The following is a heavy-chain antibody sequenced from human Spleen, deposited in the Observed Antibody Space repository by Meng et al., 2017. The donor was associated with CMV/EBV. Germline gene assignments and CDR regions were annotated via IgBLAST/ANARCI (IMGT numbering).Heavy chain of an antibody. CDR2: IGASGHT. CDR1: GFIFSNYD. D-gene: IGHD6-13*01. V-gene: IGHV3-13*01. J-gene: IGHJ4*02. Sequence: GGSLRLSCAASGFIFSNYDMHWVRQGTGKSLEWVSSIGASGHTFYPGSVKGRFTISRESAKSSFYLQMNSLRAGDTAVYYCASSIAATGDYWGQGTLVTVSS. CDR3: ASSIAATGDY.